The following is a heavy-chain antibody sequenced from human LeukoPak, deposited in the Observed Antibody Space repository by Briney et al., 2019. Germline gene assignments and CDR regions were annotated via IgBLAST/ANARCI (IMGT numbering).Heavy chain of an antibody. CDR1: GFTFSSYA. V-gene: IGHV3-23*01. Sequence: GGSLRLSCAASGFTFSSYAMSWVRQAPEKGLEWVSTISGSGGGTYYADSVQGRFTISRDSSKNSLFLQMNSLRTEDTALYYCTKWSGRGYFDYWGQGTLVTVSS. CDR2: ISGSGGGT. J-gene: IGHJ4*02. CDR3: TKWSGRGYFDY. D-gene: IGHD6-13*01.